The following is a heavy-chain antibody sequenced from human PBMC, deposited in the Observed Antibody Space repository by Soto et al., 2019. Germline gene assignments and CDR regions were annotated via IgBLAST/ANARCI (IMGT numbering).Heavy chain of an antibody. V-gene: IGHV1-69*12. J-gene: IGHJ6*02. CDR1: GGTFSSYA. Sequence: QVQLVQSGAEVKKPGSSVKVSCKASGGTFSSYAISWVRQAPGQGLEWMGGIIPIFGTANYAQKFQGRVTITANESTCXADMDLSSLRSEDTAVYYCASPPTTGNSYYYGMDVWGQGTTVTVSS. D-gene: IGHD4-17*01. CDR3: ASPPTTGNSYYYGMDV. CDR2: IIPIFGTA.